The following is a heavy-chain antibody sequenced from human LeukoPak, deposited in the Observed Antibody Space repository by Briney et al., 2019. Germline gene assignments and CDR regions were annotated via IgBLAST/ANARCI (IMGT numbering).Heavy chain of an antibody. CDR2: IIPIFGTA. CDR1: GGTFSSYA. J-gene: IGHJ4*02. V-gene: IGHV1-69*05. CDR3: ASYYGSGSFGY. D-gene: IGHD3-10*01. Sequence: SVEVSCKASGGTFSSYAISWVRQAPGQGLEWMGRIIPIFGTANYAQKFQGRVTITTDESTSTAYMELSSLRSEDTAVYYCASYYGSGSFGYWGQGTLVTVSS.